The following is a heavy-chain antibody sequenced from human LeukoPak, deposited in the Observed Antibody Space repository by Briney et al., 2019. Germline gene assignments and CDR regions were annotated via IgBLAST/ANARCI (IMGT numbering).Heavy chain of an antibody. D-gene: IGHD6-6*01. J-gene: IGHJ6*02. CDR2: ISSSSSYI. CDR3: AGVPIAARRSYYYYYGMDV. Sequence: GGSLRLSCAASGFTFSSYSMNWVRQAPGKGLEWVSSISSSSSYIYYADSVKGRFTISRDNAKNSLYLQMNSLRAEDTAVYYCAGVPIAARRSYYYYYGMDVWGQGTTVTVSS. CDR1: GFTFSSYS. V-gene: IGHV3-21*01.